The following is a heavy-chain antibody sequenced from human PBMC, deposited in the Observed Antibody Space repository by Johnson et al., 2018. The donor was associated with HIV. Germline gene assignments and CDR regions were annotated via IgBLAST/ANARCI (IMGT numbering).Heavy chain of an antibody. J-gene: IGHJ3*02. CDR1: GFTFSSYG. CDR3: AKEGGDGYSTSAFDI. Sequence: QVQLVESGGGVVQPGGSLRLSCAVFGFTFSSYGMHWVRQAPGKGLERVAFIRHDGSNKYFAEFVKGRSTISRDNSKNMTDLQMNSLRAEDTAVYYCAKEGGDGYSTSAFDIWDQGTMVTVSS. D-gene: IGHD5-24*01. V-gene: IGHV3-30*02. CDR2: IRHDGSNK.